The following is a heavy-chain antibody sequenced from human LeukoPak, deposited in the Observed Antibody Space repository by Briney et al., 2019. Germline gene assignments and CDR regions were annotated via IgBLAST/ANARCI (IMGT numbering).Heavy chain of an antibody. V-gene: IGHV4-39*07. CDR1: GGSISSSSYY. CDR3: ARGYCSGGSCLENRFDP. CDR2: IYYSGST. D-gene: IGHD2-15*01. Sequence: NPSETLSLTCTVSGGSISSSSYYWGWIRQPPGKGLEWIGSIYYSGSTYYNPSLKSRVTISVDTSKNQFSLKLSSVTAADTAVYYCARGYCSGGSCLENRFDPWGQGTLVTVSS. J-gene: IGHJ5*02.